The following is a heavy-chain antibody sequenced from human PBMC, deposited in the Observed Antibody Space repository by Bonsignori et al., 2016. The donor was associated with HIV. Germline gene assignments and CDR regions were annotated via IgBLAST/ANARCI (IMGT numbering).Heavy chain of an antibody. J-gene: IGHJ4*02. CDR3: ARGAATFDN. Sequence: WVRQAPGQGLQWMGWINVNNGKTNYDQKFQDRVTMTTDTSTNTVSMNLRSLTSDDTAIYYCARGAATFDNWGQGTLVTVSS. D-gene: IGHD6-25*01. V-gene: IGHV1-18*01. CDR2: INVNNGKT.